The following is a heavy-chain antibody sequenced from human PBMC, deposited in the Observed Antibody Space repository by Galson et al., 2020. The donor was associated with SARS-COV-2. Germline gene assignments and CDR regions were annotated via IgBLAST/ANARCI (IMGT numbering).Heavy chain of an antibody. CDR2: ISSSSYI. Sequence: GESLKISCAASGFTFSSYSMNWVRQAPGKGLEWVSSISSSSYIYYTDSVKGRFTISRDNAKNSLYLQMNSLRAEDTAVYYCASIAAADTLYYYYGMDVWGQGTTVTVSS. CDR3: ASIAAADTLYYYYGMDV. V-gene: IGHV3-21*01. CDR1: GFTFSSYS. D-gene: IGHD6-13*01. J-gene: IGHJ6*02.